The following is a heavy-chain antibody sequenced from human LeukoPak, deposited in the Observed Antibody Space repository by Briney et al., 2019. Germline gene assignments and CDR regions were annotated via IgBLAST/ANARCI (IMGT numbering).Heavy chain of an antibody. J-gene: IGHJ4*02. CDR3: ARVAKWLRFENYFDY. V-gene: IGHV4-39*07. Sequence: PSETLSLTCTVSGGSISSSSYYWGWIRQPPGKGLEWIGSIYYSGSTYYNPSLKSRVTISVDTSKNQFSLKLSSVTAADTAVYYCARVAKWLRFENYFDYWGQGTLVTVS. CDR1: GGSISSSSYY. D-gene: IGHD5-12*01. CDR2: IYYSGST.